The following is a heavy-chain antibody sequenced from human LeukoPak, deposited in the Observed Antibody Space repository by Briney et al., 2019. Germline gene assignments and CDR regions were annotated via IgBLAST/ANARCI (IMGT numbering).Heavy chain of an antibody. Sequence: SQTLSLTCAVSGGSIGSGGYSWSWIRQPPGEGLEWIGYIYDSGSIYYNPSLKSRVTISVDRSKNRFSLRLSSVTVADTAVYYCARGNAPQYYYTISAPYAFDIWGQGTMVTVSS. J-gene: IGHJ3*02. CDR3: ARGNAPQYYYTISAPYAFDI. V-gene: IGHV4-30-2*01. CDR1: GGSIGSGGYS. D-gene: IGHD3-22*01. CDR2: IYDSGSI.